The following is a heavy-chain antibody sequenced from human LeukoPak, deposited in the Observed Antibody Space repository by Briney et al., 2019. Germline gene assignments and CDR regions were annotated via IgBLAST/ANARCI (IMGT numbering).Heavy chain of an antibody. CDR3: ARATVTYDFWSGPDY. D-gene: IGHD3-3*01. J-gene: IGHJ4*02. V-gene: IGHV1-2*02. CDR2: IDLNSGDT. CDR1: GYTFTGYY. Sequence: ASVKVSCKASGYTFTGYYIHWVRQAPGQGHEWKAWIDLNSGDTKYAQKFQGRVTMTSDTSISTAYMELNRLTSDDTALYYCARATVTYDFWSGPDYWGQGTLLTVSS.